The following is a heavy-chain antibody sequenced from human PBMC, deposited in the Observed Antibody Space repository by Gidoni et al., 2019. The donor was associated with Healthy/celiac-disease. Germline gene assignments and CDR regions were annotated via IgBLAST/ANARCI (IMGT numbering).Heavy chain of an antibody. Sequence: EVQLVESGGGLVQPGGSLRLSCAASGFTFSSYAMSCVRPAPGKGLEWVSAISGSGGSTYYADSVKGRFTISRDNSKNTLYLQMNSLRAEDTAVYYCAKGGYCSGGSCHIKGYYYYYGMDVWGQGTTVTVSS. V-gene: IGHV3-23*04. CDR3: AKGGYCSGGSCHIKGYYYYYGMDV. J-gene: IGHJ6*02. CDR2: ISGSGGST. CDR1: GFTFSSYA. D-gene: IGHD2-15*01.